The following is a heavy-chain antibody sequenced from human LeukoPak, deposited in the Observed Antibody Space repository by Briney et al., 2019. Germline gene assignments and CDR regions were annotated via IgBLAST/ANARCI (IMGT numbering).Heavy chain of an antibody. V-gene: IGHV5-51*01. CDR2: IYPGDSDT. CDR1: GYSFISYW. D-gene: IGHD3-22*01. Sequence: GESLKISCKGSGYSFISYWIGWVRQRPGKGPEWMGIIYPGDSDTRYSPSFQGQVTISADKSISTAYLQWSSLKASDTAMYYCARLLMGYYYDSSGYLDKGWFDPWGQGTLVTVSS. CDR3: ARLLMGYYYDSSGYLDKGWFDP. J-gene: IGHJ5*02.